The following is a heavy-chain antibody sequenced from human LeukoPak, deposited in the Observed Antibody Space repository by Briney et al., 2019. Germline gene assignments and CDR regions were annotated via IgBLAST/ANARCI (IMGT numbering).Heavy chain of an antibody. CDR2: ISGSGGST. Sequence: PGGSLRLSCAASGFTFSSYAMGWVRQAPGKGLEWVSVISGSGGSTYYADSVKGRFTISRDNSQNTLYLQMNSLRAEDSAVYYCAKDWAGSDRRYYFDYWGQGTQVTVSS. J-gene: IGHJ4*02. CDR3: AKDWAGSDRRYYFDY. D-gene: IGHD3-22*01. V-gene: IGHV3-23*01. CDR1: GFTFSSYA.